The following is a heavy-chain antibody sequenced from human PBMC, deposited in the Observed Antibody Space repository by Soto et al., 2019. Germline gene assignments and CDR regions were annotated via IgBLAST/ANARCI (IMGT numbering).Heavy chain of an antibody. V-gene: IGHV3-23*01. CDR2: ISGSGGSA. Sequence: PGGSLRLSCAASGFSFSNYAMNWVRQAPGKGLEWVSVISGSGGSASYADSVQGRFTISRDNSNNTLYLQMNSLRAEDTAIYSCVREASGWYSRGSFECWGRGTMVTVSS. D-gene: IGHD6-19*01. J-gene: IGHJ3*01. CDR3: VREASGWYSRGSFEC. CDR1: GFSFSNYA.